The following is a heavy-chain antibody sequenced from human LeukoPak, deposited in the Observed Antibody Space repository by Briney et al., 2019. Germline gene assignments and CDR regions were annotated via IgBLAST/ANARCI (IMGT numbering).Heavy chain of an antibody. J-gene: IGHJ1*01. D-gene: IGHD6-13*01. Sequence: PSETLSLTCAVYGGSFSGYYWSWIRQPPGKGLEWLGEINHSGSTNYNPSLKSRVTISVDTSKNQFSLKLSSVTAADTAVYYCARGAGYSSSWDLFGDAEYFQHWGQGTLVTVSS. CDR3: ARGAGYSSSWDLFGDAEYFQH. CDR1: GGSFSGYY. CDR2: INHSGST. V-gene: IGHV4-34*01.